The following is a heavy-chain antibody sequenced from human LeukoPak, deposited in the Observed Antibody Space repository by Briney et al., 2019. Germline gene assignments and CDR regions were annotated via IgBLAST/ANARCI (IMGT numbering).Heavy chain of an antibody. J-gene: IGHJ6*03. D-gene: IGHD2-2*01. CDR3: ARSIVVVVPAATYYYYYYMDV. CDR1: GGSFSGYY. CDR2: INHSGST. Sequence: NPSETLSLTCAVYGGSFSGYYWSWIRQPPGKGLEWIGEINHSGSTNYNPSLKSRVTISVDTSKNQFSLKLSSVTAADTAVYYCARSIVVVVPAATYYYYYYMDVWGKGTTVTVSS. V-gene: IGHV4-34*01.